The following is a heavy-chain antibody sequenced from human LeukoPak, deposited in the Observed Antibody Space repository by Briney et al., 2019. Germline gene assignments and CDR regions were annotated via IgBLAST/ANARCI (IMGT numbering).Heavy chain of an antibody. CDR1: GFTFSSYG. V-gene: IGHV3-30*18. D-gene: IGHD5-12*01. CDR3: AKVGGYDMYYFDY. J-gene: IGHJ4*02. Sequence: PGGSLRLSCAASGFTFSSYGMYWVRQAPGKGLEWVAVISYDGSNKYYADSVKGRFTSSRDNTKNTLYLQMNRLRAEDTAVYYGAKVGGYDMYYFDYWGQGTLVTVSS. CDR2: ISYDGSNK.